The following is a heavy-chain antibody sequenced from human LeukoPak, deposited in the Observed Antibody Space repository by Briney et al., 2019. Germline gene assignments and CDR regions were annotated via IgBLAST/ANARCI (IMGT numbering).Heavy chain of an antibody. J-gene: IGHJ4*02. D-gene: IGHD2-2*01. CDR2: ISAYNGNT. CDR1: GYTFTIYG. V-gene: IGHV1-18*01. CDR3: ARVSPWVPAANDY. Sequence: GASVKVSCTASGYTFTIYGISWVRQAPGQGLEWVGWISAYNGNTNNAQKLQGRVTMTTDTSTSTAYMELRSLRSDDTAVYYCARVSPWVPAANDYWGQGTLVTVSS.